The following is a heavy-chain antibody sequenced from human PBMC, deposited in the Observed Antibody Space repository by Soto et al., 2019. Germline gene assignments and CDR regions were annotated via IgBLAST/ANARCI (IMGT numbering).Heavy chain of an antibody. CDR3: ARVVGGAARSDFDY. V-gene: IGHV3-30-3*01. Sequence: PGGSLRLSCAASGFTFSSYAMHWVRQAPGKGLEWVAVISYDGSNKYYADSVKGRFTISRDNSKNTLYLQMNSLRAEDTAVYYCARVVGGAARSDFDYWGQGTLVTVSS. D-gene: IGHD6-6*01. CDR1: GFTFSSYA. CDR2: ISYDGSNK. J-gene: IGHJ4*02.